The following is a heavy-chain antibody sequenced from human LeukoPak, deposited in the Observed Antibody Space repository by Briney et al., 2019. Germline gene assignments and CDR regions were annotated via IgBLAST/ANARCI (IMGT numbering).Heavy chain of an antibody. Sequence: TGGSLRLSCAASGFTFSSYAMSWVRQAPGKGLEWVSAISGSGGSTYYADSVKGRFTISRDNSKNTLYLQMNSLRAEDTAVYYCAGSEATVTTVIDYWGQGTLVTVSS. CDR3: AGSEATVTTVIDY. J-gene: IGHJ4*02. D-gene: IGHD4-17*01. V-gene: IGHV3-23*01. CDR1: GFTFSSYA. CDR2: ISGSGGST.